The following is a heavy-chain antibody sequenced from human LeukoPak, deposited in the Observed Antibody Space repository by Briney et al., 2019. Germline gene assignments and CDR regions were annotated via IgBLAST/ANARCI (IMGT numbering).Heavy chain of an antibody. J-gene: IGHJ4*02. Sequence: GGSLTPSRAPAGFSFSNSGVNCVRQPPGEGLEWVSGITGHGATTYYAASVKGRFTISRANSRNTVYLQMTTLRAEHTAVYCCGADLEWIQLSLGRGQGTLVTVSS. CDR1: GFSFSNSG. V-gene: IGHV3-23*01. CDR3: GADLEWIQLSLG. CDR2: ITGHGATT. D-gene: IGHD5-18*01.